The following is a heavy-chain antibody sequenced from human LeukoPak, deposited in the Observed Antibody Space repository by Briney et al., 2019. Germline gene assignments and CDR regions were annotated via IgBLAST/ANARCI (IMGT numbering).Heavy chain of an antibody. V-gene: IGHV1-2*02. CDR2: INPNSGGT. J-gene: IGHJ6*02. CDR1: GYTFTGYY. Sequence: EASVKVSCKASGYTFTGYYMHWVRQAPGQGLEWMGWINPNSGGTNYAQKFQGRVTTTRDTSISTAYMELSRLRSDDTAVYYCAREFPYYDILPWGMDVWGQGTTVTVSS. D-gene: IGHD3-9*01. CDR3: AREFPYYDILPWGMDV.